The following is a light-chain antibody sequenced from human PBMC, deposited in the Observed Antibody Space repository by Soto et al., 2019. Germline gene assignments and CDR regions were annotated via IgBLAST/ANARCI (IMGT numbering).Light chain of an antibody. Sequence: TVLTKSTATLSVSPGERATLSCRSSQSVSSNLAWYQQKPGQAPRLLIYGASTRATGIPARFSGSGSGTEFTLTISGLQSEDFAVYYCQQYNNWPSLTFGGGTKVDIK. J-gene: IGKJ4*02. V-gene: IGKV3-15*01. CDR2: GAS. CDR1: QSVSSN. CDR3: QQYNNWPSLT.